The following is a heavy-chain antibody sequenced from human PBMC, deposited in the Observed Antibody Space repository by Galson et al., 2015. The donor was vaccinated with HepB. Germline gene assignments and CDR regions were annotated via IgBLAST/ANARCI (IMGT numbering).Heavy chain of an antibody. CDR2: IYHSGST. CDR1: GGSISRSHW. V-gene: IGHV4-4*02. D-gene: IGHD1-26*01. CDR3: ASSGSYRGYYFDY. J-gene: IGHJ4*02. Sequence: LSLTCAVSGGSISRSHWRSWVRQPPGKGLEGIGEIYHSGSTNYNPSLKSRVTISVDKSKNQFSLKLSSVTAADTAVYYCASSGSYRGYYFDYWGQGTLVTVSS.